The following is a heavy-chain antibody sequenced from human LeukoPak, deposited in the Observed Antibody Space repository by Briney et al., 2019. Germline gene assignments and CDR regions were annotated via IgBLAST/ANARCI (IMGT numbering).Heavy chain of an antibody. CDR1: GGSISSYY. CDR2: IYYSGST. D-gene: IGHD3-10*01. V-gene: IGHV4-59*08. Sequence: SETLSLTCTVSGGSISSYYWSWIRQPPGKGLEWIGYIYYSGSTNYNPSLKSRVTISVDTSKNQFSLKLSSVTAADTAVYYCARATNYYGSGKRGWFDPWGQGTLVTVSS. CDR3: ARATNYYGSGKRGWFDP. J-gene: IGHJ5*02.